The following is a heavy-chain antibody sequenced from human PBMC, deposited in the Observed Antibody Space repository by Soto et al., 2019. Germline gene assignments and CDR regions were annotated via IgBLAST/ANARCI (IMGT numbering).Heavy chain of an antibody. V-gene: IGHV3-30*18. J-gene: IGHJ6*02. CDR2: ISYDGSNK. Sequence: QVQLVESGGGVVQPGRSLRLSCAASGFAFRSYGMHWVRQAPGKGLEWVALISYDGSNKYSADSVKGRFTISRDNSKNTLYLPMNSLRAEDTAVYYCAKVLPDDFWSGSPLVGMDVWGQGTTVTVSS. D-gene: IGHD3-3*01. CDR3: AKVLPDDFWSGSPLVGMDV. CDR1: GFAFRSYG.